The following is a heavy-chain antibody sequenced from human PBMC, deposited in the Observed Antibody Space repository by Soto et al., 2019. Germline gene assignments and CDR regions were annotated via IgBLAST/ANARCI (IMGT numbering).Heavy chain of an antibody. CDR1: GGSISSYY. D-gene: IGHD3-22*01. CDR3: ARAQLETNTEYYYDSSGYYFLGAFDI. CDR2: IYYSGST. Sequence: LPETLSLTCTVSGGSISSYYWSWIRQPPGKGLEWIGYIYYSGSTNYNPSLKSRVTISVDTSKNQFSLKLSSVTAADTAVYYCARAQLETNTEYYYDSSGYYFLGAFDIWGQGTMVTVSS. J-gene: IGHJ3*02. V-gene: IGHV4-59*01.